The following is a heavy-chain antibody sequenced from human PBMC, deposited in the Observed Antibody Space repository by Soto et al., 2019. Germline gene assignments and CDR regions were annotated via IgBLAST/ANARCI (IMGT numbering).Heavy chain of an antibody. V-gene: IGHV3-23*01. Sequence: LRLSCAASGFTFSSYAMSWVRQAPGKGLERVSSISGRAGSSTYYADSVKGRFTISRDSSKNTLYLQMNSLRAEDTALYYCAKSGQWLPYYFDYWGQGTLVTVSS. J-gene: IGHJ4*02. CDR1: GFTFSSYA. CDR2: ISGRAGSST. D-gene: IGHD6-19*01. CDR3: AKSGQWLPYYFDY.